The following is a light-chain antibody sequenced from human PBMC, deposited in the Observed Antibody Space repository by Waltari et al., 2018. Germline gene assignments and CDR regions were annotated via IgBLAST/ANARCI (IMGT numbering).Light chain of an antibody. V-gene: IGKV3-11*01. Sequence: EIVLTQSPATLSLSPGERATLSCRASQSVSSYFAWYQQKPGQAPRLRIYDASNRATGIPARFSGSGSGTDFTLTISSLEPEDFAVYYCQQRSNWLRTFGQGTKVEIK. CDR2: DAS. CDR1: QSVSSY. CDR3: QQRSNWLRT. J-gene: IGKJ1*01.